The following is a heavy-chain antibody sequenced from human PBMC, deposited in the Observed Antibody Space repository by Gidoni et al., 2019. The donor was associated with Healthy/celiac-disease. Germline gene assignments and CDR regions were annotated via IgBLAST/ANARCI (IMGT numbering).Heavy chain of an antibody. CDR1: GGTFSSYT. Sequence: QVQLVQSGAAVKKPGSSVKVSCKASGGTFSSYTISWVRQAPGQGLEWMGRIIPILGIANYAQKFQGRVTITADKSTSTAYMELSSLRSEDTAVYYCAREIAAAGSYGMDVWGQGTTVTVSS. CDR2: IIPILGIA. CDR3: AREIAAAGSYGMDV. D-gene: IGHD6-13*01. J-gene: IGHJ6*02. V-gene: IGHV1-69*08.